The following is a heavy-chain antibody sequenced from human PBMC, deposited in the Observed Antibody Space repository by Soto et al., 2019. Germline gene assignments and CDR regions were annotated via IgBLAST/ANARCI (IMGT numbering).Heavy chain of an antibody. J-gene: IGHJ4*02. CDR1: GGSFSGYY. V-gene: IGHV4-34*01. Sequence: SETLSLTCAVYGGSFSGYYWSWIRQPPGKGLEWIGEINHSGSTNYNPSLKSRVTISVDTSKNQFSLKLSSVTAADTAVYYCARGRLSSGKAGFDYWGQGTLVTVS. D-gene: IGHD6-19*01. CDR3: ARGRLSSGKAGFDY. CDR2: INHSGST.